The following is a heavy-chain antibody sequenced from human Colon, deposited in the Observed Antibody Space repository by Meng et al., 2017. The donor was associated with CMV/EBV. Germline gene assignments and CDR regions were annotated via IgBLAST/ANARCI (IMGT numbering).Heavy chain of an antibody. CDR3: AGGRGTTTYAMDV. V-gene: IGHV3-23*01. D-gene: IGHD1-26*01. CDR1: GFTCSIYA. CDR2: VNGIGDAT. J-gene: IGHJ6*02. Sequence: ASGFTCSIYASRWVRQAPGKGLEWVSTVNGIGDATFYADPVKGRFIISRDNSENALYLQMNSLRAEDTATYYCAGGRGTTTYAMDVWGQGTTVTVSS.